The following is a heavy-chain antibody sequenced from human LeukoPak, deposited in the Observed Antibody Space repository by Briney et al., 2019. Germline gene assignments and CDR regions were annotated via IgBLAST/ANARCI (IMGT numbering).Heavy chain of an antibody. Sequence: PGRSLRLSCAASGFTFSSNGMHWVRQAPGKGLEWVSAISGSGGSTYYADSVKGRFTISRDNSKNTLYLQMNSLRAEDTAVYYCAKDIGIQLWLPDYWGQGTLVTVSS. J-gene: IGHJ4*02. CDR2: ISGSGGST. CDR3: AKDIGIQLWLPDY. V-gene: IGHV3-23*01. D-gene: IGHD5-18*01. CDR1: GFTFSSNG.